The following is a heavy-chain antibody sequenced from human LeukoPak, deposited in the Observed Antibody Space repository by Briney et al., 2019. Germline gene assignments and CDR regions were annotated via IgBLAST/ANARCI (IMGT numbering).Heavy chain of an antibody. D-gene: IGHD7-27*01. J-gene: IGHJ4*02. CDR2: IYYSGST. V-gene: IGHV4-31*03. Sequence: SETLSLTCTVSGGSISSGGYYWSWIRQHPGKGLEWIGYIYYSGSTYYNPSPKSRVTISVDTSKNQFSLKLSSVTAADTAVYYCARGPPNWGYDYWGPGTLVTVSS. CDR1: GGSISSGGYY. CDR3: ARGPPNWGYDY.